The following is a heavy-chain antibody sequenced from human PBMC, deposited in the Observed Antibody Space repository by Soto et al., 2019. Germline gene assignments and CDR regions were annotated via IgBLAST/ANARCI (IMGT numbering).Heavy chain of an antibody. Sequence: SETLSLTCTVSGGSISPFYWSWVRQPPGKGLEWIGYLYYSGNTNYNPSLKSRVTISVDASKNQVSLRLTSVTAADTAVYYCARVVGVAARTIDYWGQGTVVTVSS. V-gene: IGHV4-59*01. D-gene: IGHD2-15*01. CDR1: GGSISPFY. CDR2: LYYSGNT. J-gene: IGHJ4*02. CDR3: ARVVGVAARTIDY.